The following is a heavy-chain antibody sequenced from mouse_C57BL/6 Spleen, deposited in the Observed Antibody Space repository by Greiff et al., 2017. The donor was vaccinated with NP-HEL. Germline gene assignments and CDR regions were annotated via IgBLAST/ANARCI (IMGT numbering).Heavy chain of an antibody. V-gene: IGHV1-78*01. D-gene: IGHD1-1*01. CDR3: AREGHITTVVATFPYFDY. J-gene: IGHJ2*01. CDR2: IYPRDGST. Sequence: QVQLQQSDAELVKPGASVKISCKVSGYTFTDHTIHWMKQRPEQGLEWIGYIYPRDGSTKYNEKFKGKATLTADKSSSTAYMQLNSLTSEDSAVYFCAREGHITTVVATFPYFDYWGQGTTLTVSS. CDR1: GYTFTDHT.